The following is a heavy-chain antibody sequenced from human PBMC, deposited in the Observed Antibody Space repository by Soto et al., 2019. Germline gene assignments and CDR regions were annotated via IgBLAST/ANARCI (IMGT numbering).Heavy chain of an antibody. CDR3: AREAAMVSVDY. V-gene: IGHV3-7*01. CDR2: IKEDGSER. D-gene: IGHD5-18*01. Sequence: GGSLRLSCAASGFTFTLYRMSWVRQAPGKGLEWVANIKEDGSERYYVDSVKGRFTISRDNAKNSLYLQMNSLRVEDTAVYYCAREAAMVSVDYWGQGT. J-gene: IGHJ4*02. CDR1: GFTFTLYR.